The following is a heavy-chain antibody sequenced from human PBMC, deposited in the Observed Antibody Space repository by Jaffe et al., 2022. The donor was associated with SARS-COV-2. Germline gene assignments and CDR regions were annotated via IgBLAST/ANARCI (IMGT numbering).Heavy chain of an antibody. D-gene: IGHD6-19*01. CDR1: GFTFDDYA. J-gene: IGHJ5*01. CDR3: AKERDRGAGTGLDS. CDR2: ISWNSGRI. Sequence: EVQLMESGGGLVQPGRSLRVSCAASGFTFDDYAMHWVRQAPGKGLEWVAAISWNSGRIDYAASVRGRFIISRDNAKHSLYLEMNSLRVEDTAFYYCAKERDRGAGTGLDSWGQGTLVTVSS. V-gene: IGHV3-9*01.